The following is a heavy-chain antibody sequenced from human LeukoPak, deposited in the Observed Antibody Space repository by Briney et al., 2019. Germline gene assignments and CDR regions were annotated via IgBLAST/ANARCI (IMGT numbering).Heavy chain of an antibody. V-gene: IGHV3-30*04. CDR3: AKDLGSRPRYWFFDL. J-gene: IGHJ2*01. D-gene: IGHD3-10*01. CDR2: ISFGGTNK. Sequence: GGSLRLSCAASGFTFSSYAMHWVRQAPGKGLEWVAVISFGGTNKKVADSVEGRFTVSRDNSKNTLYLQMNNLRVEDSAVYYCAKDLGSRPRYWFFDLWGRGTLVTVSS. CDR1: GFTFSSYA.